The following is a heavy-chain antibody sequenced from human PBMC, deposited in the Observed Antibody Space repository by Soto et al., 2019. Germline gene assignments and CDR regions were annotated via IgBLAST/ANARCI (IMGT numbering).Heavy chain of an antibody. CDR3: ARDHYGSIDY. Sequence: GASVKVSCKASGYTFNSYVISWVRQAPGQGLEWMGWISAYNGNTNYAQKFQGRVTMTTDTSTSTAYMEVRSLRSDDTAVYYCARDHYGSIDYWGQGTLVTVSS. CDR2: ISAYNGNT. V-gene: IGHV1-18*01. J-gene: IGHJ4*02. CDR1: GYTFNSYV. D-gene: IGHD3-10*01.